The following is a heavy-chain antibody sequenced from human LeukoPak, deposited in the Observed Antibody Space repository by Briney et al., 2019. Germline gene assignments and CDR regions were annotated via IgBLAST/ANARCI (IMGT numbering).Heavy chain of an antibody. D-gene: IGHD3-10*01. Sequence: GGSLRLSCAASGLTFSSYGLSWVRQAPGKGLEWLSSISGSGGSTYYADSVKGRFTSSRYNSMKPLYLQMHNLRAEDMAVYYCAKGLNRGVVMPAGQMDGWGKGTTVTVSS. V-gene: IGHV3-23*01. CDR2: ISGSGGST. J-gene: IGHJ6*04. CDR1: GLTFSSYG. CDR3: AKGLNRGVVMPAGQMDG.